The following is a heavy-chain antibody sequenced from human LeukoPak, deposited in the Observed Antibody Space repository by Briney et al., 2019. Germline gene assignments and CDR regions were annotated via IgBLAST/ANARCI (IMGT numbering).Heavy chain of an antibody. CDR1: GGTFSSYA. J-gene: IGHJ4*02. V-gene: IGHV1-2*02. CDR2: NNPNSGGT. Sequence: VASVKVSCKASGGTFSSYAISWVRQAPGQGLEWMGWNNPNSGGTNYAQKFQGRVTMTRDTSISTAYMELSRLTSDDTAVYYCARGVSGSRRGYDILTGQDYWGQGTLVTVSS. CDR3: ARGVSGSRRGYDILTGQDY. D-gene: IGHD3-9*01.